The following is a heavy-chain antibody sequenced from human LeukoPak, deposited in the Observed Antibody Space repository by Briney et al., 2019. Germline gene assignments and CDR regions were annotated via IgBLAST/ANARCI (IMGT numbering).Heavy chain of an antibody. CDR1: GGSISSGDYY. V-gene: IGHV4-30-4*01. J-gene: IGHJ5*02. CDR2: IYYSGST. CDR3: ARDRPPGTVVVPAAPQGWFDP. D-gene: IGHD2-2*01. Sequence: SETLSLTCTVSGGSISSGDYYWSWIRQPPGKGLEWIGYIYYSGSTYYNPSLKSRVTISVDTSKNQFSLKLSSVTAADTAVYYCARDRPPGTVVVPAAPQGWFDPWGQGTLVTVSS.